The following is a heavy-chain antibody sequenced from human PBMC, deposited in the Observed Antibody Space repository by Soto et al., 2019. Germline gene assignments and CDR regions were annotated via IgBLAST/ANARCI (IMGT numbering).Heavy chain of an antibody. D-gene: IGHD6-6*01. Sequence: GGSVRLSCAASGFTFSSYSMNWVRQAPGKGLEWVSSISSSSSYIYYADSVKGRFTISRDNAKNSLYLQMNSLRAEDTAVYYCASKVEYSSSPFDYWGQGTLVTVSS. V-gene: IGHV3-21*01. CDR1: GFTFSSYS. J-gene: IGHJ4*02. CDR2: ISSSSSYI. CDR3: ASKVEYSSSPFDY.